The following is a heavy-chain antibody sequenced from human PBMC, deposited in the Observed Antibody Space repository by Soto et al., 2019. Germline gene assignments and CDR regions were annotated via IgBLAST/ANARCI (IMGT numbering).Heavy chain of an antibody. J-gene: IGHJ6*02. V-gene: IGHV1-69*01. CDR3: ARAAIVVVPDASPWNYYYYYGMDV. Sequence: QVQLVQSGAEVKKPGSSVKVSCKASGGTFSSYAISWVRQAPGQGLEWMGGIIPIFGTANYAQKFQGRVTITADESTSTAYIELSSPRSHDTAVYYCARAAIVVVPDASPWNYYYYYGMDVWGQGTTVTVSS. CDR2: IIPIFGTA. CDR1: GGTFSSYA. D-gene: IGHD2-2*01.